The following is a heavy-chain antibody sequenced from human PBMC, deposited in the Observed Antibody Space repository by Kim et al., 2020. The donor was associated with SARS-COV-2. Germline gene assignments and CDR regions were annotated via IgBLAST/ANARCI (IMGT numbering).Heavy chain of an antibody. CDR1: GGSISSGHYY. V-gene: IGHV4-31*02. CDR2: IYHSGGT. D-gene: IGHD4-17*01. CDR3: ARDRYGDHVDQ. Sequence: SETLSLTCSVSGGSISSGHYYWTWIRQLPGKGLEWIGYIYHSGGTYYNPSLQSRVTMSIDTSKNQFSLKLQSVTAADTAVYFCARDRYGDHVDQWGQGTLVTVSS. J-gene: IGHJ4*02.